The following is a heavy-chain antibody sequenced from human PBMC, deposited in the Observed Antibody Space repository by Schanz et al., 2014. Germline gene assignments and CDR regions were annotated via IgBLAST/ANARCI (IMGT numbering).Heavy chain of an antibody. V-gene: IGHV3-23*01. J-gene: IGHJ4*01. CDR2: LSGSGGST. CDR1: GFTVSSNH. CDR3: AREQIMAAAGLVDY. Sequence: DVQLLESGGGLVQPGGSLRLSCAVSGFTVSSNHMSWVRQAPGKGLEWVSALSGSGGSTYYADSVKGRFTISRGNAKNSLYLQMNSLRAEDTAVYYCAREQIMAAAGLVDYWGHGTLVTVSS. D-gene: IGHD6-13*01.